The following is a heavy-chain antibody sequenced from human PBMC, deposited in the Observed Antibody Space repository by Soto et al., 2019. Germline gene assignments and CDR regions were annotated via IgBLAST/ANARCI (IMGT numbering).Heavy chain of an antibody. CDR3: AREKTNYGDPYYFDY. Sequence: PSETLSLTCTASGGSISSGGYYWSWIRQHPGKGLEWIGYIYYSGSTYYNPSLKSRVTISVDTSKNQFSLKLSSVTAADTAVYYCAREKTNYGDPYYFDYWGQGTLVTVSS. D-gene: IGHD4-17*01. CDR1: GGSISSGGYY. J-gene: IGHJ4*02. V-gene: IGHV4-31*02. CDR2: IYYSGST.